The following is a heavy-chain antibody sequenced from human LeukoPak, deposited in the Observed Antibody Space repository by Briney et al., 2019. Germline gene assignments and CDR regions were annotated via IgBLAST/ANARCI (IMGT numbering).Heavy chain of an antibody. Sequence: SETLSLTCAVYGGSFSGYYWSWIRQPPGKGLEWIGEINHSGSTNYNPSLKSRVTISVDTSKNQFSLKLSSVTAADTAVYYCARAPRRPAPFDYWGQGTLDTVSS. CDR3: ARAPRRPAPFDY. CDR1: GGSFSGYY. CDR2: INHSGST. J-gene: IGHJ4*02. V-gene: IGHV4-34*01.